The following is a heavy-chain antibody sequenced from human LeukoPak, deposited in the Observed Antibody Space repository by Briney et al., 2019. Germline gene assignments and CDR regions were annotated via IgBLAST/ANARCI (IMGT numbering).Heavy chain of an antibody. Sequence: GGSLRLSCAASGFTFDDYGMSWVRQAPGKGLEWVSGISWNGGSTGYADSVKGRFTISRDNAKNSLYLQMNSLRAEDTALYYCARDDSSSWWGYFDYWGQGTLVTVSS. J-gene: IGHJ4*02. CDR1: GFTFDDYG. CDR2: ISWNGGST. D-gene: IGHD6-13*01. V-gene: IGHV3-20*04. CDR3: ARDDSSSWWGYFDY.